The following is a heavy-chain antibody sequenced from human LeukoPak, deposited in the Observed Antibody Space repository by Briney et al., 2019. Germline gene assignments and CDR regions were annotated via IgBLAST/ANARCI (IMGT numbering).Heavy chain of an antibody. D-gene: IGHD3-10*01. J-gene: IGHJ6*03. CDR1: GFSLSSSGLG. V-gene: IGHV2-70*04. CDR3: ARTYRKVVSDSERNYYYMDV. CDR2: IDWDDEE. Sequence: SGPALVKPTQTLTLTCTFSGFSLSSSGLGVSWIRQPPGKALEWLARIDWDDEELYSTSLKTRLTISKDTSKNQVVLTITNMDPVDTATYYCARTYRKVVSDSERNYYYMDVWGRGTTVTVSS.